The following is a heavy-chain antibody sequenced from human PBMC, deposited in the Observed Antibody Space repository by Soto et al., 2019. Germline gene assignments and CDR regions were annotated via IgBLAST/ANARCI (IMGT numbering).Heavy chain of an antibody. CDR3: ARARWYYYGSGSYYNDPRYNWVDP. CDR2: IIPIFGTA. CDR1: GGTFSSYA. D-gene: IGHD3-10*01. Sequence: SVKVSCKASGGTFSSYAISWVRQAPGQGLEWMGGIIPIFGTANYAQKFQGRVTITADESTSTAYMELSSLRSEDTAVYYCARARWYYYGSGSYYNDPRYNWVDPWG. J-gene: IGHJ5*02. V-gene: IGHV1-69*13.